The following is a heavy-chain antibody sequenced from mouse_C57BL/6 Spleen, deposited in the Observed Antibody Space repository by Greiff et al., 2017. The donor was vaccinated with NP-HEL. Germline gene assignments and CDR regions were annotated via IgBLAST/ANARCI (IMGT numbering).Heavy chain of an antibody. J-gene: IGHJ2*01. D-gene: IGHD2-13*01. Sequence: VQLQQPGAELVRPGSSVKLSCKASGYTFTSYWMHWVKQRPIQGLEWIGNIDPSDSETHYNQKFKDKATLTVDKSSSTAYMQLSSLTSEDSAVYYCARLLTTPYYFDYWGQGTTLTVSS. CDR2: IDPSDSET. CDR1: GYTFTSYW. CDR3: ARLLTTPYYFDY. V-gene: IGHV1-52*01.